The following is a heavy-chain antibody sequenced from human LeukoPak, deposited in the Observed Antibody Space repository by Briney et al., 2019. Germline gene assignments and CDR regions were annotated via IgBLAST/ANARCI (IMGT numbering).Heavy chain of an antibody. CDR2: ISSGASAI. D-gene: IGHD6-6*01. CDR1: GFTFSSYD. Sequence: PGGSLRLSWAASGFTFSSYDMNWVRQAPGKGLEWVSYISSGASAIYYADSVEGRFTISRDNAQNSLYLQMNSLRAEDTAVYYCARENEYSSSSFDYWGQGTLVTVSS. V-gene: IGHV3-48*03. CDR3: ARENEYSSSSFDY. J-gene: IGHJ4*02.